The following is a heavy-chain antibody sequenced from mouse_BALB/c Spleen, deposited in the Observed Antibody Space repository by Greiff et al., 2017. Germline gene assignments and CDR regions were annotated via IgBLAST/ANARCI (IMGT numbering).Heavy chain of an antibody. CDR2: IRLKSNNYAT. D-gene: IGHD2-4*01. CDR1: GFTFSNYW. CDR3: TRSYDYDDAMDY. J-gene: IGHJ4*01. Sequence: EVKLVESGGGLVQPGGSMKLSCVASGFTFSNYWMNWVRQSPEKGLEWVAEIRLKSNNYATHYAESVKGRFTISRDDSKSSVYLQMNNLRAEDTGIYYCTRSYDYDDAMDYWGQGTSVTVSS. V-gene: IGHV6-6*02.